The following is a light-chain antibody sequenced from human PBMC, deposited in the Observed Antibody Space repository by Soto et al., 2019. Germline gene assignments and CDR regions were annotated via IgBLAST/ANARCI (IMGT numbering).Light chain of an antibody. CDR3: QNYNIAPLT. V-gene: IGKV1-27*01. Sequence: DIQMTQSPSSLSASLGDTVTISCRASQGISNSLAWFQQKPGRVPQFLIYAASTLQPGVPPRFSGSGSGTDFTLTISSLQPEDVATYYCQNYNIAPLTFGPGTRVDIK. CDR1: QGISNS. J-gene: IGKJ3*01. CDR2: AAS.